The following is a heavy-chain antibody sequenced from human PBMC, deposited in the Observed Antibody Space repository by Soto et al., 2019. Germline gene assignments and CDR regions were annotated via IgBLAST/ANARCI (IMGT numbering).Heavy chain of an antibody. D-gene: IGHD3-22*01. J-gene: IGHJ4*02. CDR1: GFTFTSSA. CDR3: AAANLYYDSSGYYWPIDK. V-gene: IGHV1-58*01. Sequence: SVKVSCKASGFTFTSSAVQWVRQARGQRLEWIGWIVVGSGNTNYAQKFQERVTITRDMSTSTAYMELSSLRSEDTAVYYCAAANLYYDSSGYYWPIDKWGQGTLVTVSS. CDR2: IVVGSGNT.